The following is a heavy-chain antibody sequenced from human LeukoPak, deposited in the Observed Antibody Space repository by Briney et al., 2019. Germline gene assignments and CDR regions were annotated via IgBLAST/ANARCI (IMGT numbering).Heavy chain of an antibody. CDR2: ISSSSSTI. D-gene: IGHD3-3*01. V-gene: IGHV3-48*01. CDR3: AKPITISGATDGFDI. Sequence: PGGSLRLSCAASGFSFSSYTMNWVRQAPGKGLEWLSYISSSSSTIYYADSVKGRFTISRDNAKNSLYLQMNSLRAEDTAVYYCAKPITISGATDGFDIWGQGAKVTVS. CDR1: GFSFSSYT. J-gene: IGHJ3*02.